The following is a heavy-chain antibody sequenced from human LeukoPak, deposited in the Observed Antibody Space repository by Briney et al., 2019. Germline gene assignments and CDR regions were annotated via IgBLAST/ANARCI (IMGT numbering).Heavy chain of an antibody. J-gene: IGHJ3*02. D-gene: IGHD2-2*01. CDR1: GFTVSSNY. CDR3: ARERCSSTSSRSSCYSDAFDI. Sequence: GGSLRLSCAASGFTVSSNYMSWVRQAPGKGLEWVSAIHGGGGTNYADSVKGRFTISRDNSKNTLDLQMNSLRAEDTAVYYCARERCSSTSSRSSCYSDAFDIWGQGTMVTVSS. CDR2: IHGGGGT. V-gene: IGHV3-53*01.